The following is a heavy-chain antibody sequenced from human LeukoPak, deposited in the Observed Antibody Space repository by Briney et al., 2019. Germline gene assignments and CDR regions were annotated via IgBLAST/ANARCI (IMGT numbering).Heavy chain of an antibody. CDR1: GFTFSSYA. CDR2: ISYDGSNK. V-gene: IGHV3-30-3*01. Sequence: GRSLRLSCAASGFTFSSYAMHWVRQAPGKGLEWVAVISYDGSNKYYADSVKGRFTISRDNSKNTLSLQMNSLRAEDTAVYYCARNVLRYFDWLLHKTYFDYWGQGTLVTVSS. D-gene: IGHD3-9*01. J-gene: IGHJ4*02. CDR3: ARNVLRYFDWLLHKTYFDY.